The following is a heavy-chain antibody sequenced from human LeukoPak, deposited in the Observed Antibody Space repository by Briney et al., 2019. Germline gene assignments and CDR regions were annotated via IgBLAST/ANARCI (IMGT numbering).Heavy chain of an antibody. V-gene: IGHV3-15*04. CDR2: IVSEIDGGTT. Sequence: PGGSLRLSCAASGFTFSSYSMNWVRQVPGKGLEWVGQIVSEIDGGTTDYAAPVKGRFTISRDDSKSTLYLQMNSLKIEDTAVYYCTTDEDWNYARKDVWGQGARSSSP. D-gene: IGHD1-7*01. CDR1: GFTFSSYS. CDR3: TTDEDWNYARKDV. J-gene: IGHJ6*02.